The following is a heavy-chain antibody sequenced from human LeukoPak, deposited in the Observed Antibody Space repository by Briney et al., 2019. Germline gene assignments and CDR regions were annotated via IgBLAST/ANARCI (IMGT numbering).Heavy chain of an antibody. D-gene: IGHD1-26*01. CDR2: IRSKANSYAT. Sequence: GGSLRLSCAASGFTFSGSAMHWVRQASGKGLEWVGRIRSKANSYATAYAASVKGRFTISRDDSKSTEYLQMNSLKTEDTAVYYCTSGLGGSYYYYYMDVWGKGTTVTVSS. CDR3: TSGLGGSYYYYYMDV. V-gene: IGHV3-73*01. J-gene: IGHJ6*03. CDR1: GFTFSGSA.